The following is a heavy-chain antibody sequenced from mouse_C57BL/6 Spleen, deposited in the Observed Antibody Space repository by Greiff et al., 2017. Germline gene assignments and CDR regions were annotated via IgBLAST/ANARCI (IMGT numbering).Heavy chain of an antibody. CDR1: GYAFTNYL. CDR2: INPGSGGT. V-gene: IGHV1-54*01. D-gene: IGHD2-10*02. CDR3: ARMTVWGYFDY. Sequence: VQLQQSGAELVRPGTSVKVSCKASGYAFTNYLIEWVKQRPGQGLEWIGVINPGSGGTYYNEKFKGKATLTADKSSSTAYMQLSSLTSEDSAVYFCARMTVWGYFDYWGQGTTLTVSA. J-gene: IGHJ2*01.